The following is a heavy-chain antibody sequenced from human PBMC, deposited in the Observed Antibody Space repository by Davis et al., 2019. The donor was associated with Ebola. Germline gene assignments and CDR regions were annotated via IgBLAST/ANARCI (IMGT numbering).Heavy chain of an antibody. CDR1: GFTFSNYD. Sequence: GESLKISCAASGFTFSNYDMHWVRQATGKGLEWVSAIGTAGDTYYPGSVKGRFTISRENAKNSLYLQMDSLRAEDTAVYYCARDGAPPYSYGYYYYGMDVWGQGTTVTVPS. V-gene: IGHV3-13*01. CDR3: ARDGAPPYSYGYYYYGMDV. CDR2: IGTAGDT. J-gene: IGHJ6*02. D-gene: IGHD5-18*01.